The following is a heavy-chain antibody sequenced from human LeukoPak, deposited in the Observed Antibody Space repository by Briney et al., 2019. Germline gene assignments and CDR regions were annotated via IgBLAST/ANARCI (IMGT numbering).Heavy chain of an antibody. CDR3: ASGRWEPYDAFDI. CDR1: GYTFTSYG. Sequence: ASVKVSCKASGYTFTSYGISWVRQAPGQGLEWMGWISAYNGNTNYAQKLQGRVTMTTDTSTSTAYMELRSLRSDDTALYHCASGRWEPYDAFDIWGQGTMVTVSS. CDR2: ISAYNGNT. D-gene: IGHD1-26*01. J-gene: IGHJ3*02. V-gene: IGHV1-18*01.